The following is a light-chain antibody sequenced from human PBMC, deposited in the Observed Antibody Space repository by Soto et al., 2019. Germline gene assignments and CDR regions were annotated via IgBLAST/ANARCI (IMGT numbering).Light chain of an antibody. Sequence: EIVLTQSPGTLSLPPGEGATLSCRASQSVGSDYLGWYQQKPGQAPRLVIFGAYSRSTGIPDRFSGSGSGTEFTLTISRLEPEDFAVYYCQHYGRSLVTTFGQGTKLEIK. CDR2: GAY. J-gene: IGKJ2*01. CDR1: QSVGSDY. CDR3: QHYGRSLVTT. V-gene: IGKV3-20*01.